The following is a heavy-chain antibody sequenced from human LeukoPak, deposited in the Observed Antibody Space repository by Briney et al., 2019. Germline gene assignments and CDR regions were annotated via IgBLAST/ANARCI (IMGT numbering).Heavy chain of an antibody. Sequence: GGSLRLSCAASGFTFSSYWMHWVRQAPGKGLVWVSRINSDGSSTSYADSVKGRFTISRDNAKNTLYLQMNSLRAEDTAVYYCARVTTIFGVLKYYYYMDVWGKGTTVTVSS. CDR3: ARVTTIFGVLKYYYYMDV. D-gene: IGHD3-3*01. J-gene: IGHJ6*03. CDR2: INSDGSST. V-gene: IGHV3-74*01. CDR1: GFTFSSYW.